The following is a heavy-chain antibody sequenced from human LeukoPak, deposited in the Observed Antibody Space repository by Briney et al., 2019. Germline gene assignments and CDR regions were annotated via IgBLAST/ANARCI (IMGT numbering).Heavy chain of an antibody. D-gene: IGHD3-3*01. CDR3: ARVKMRFLEWLHEYYFDY. CDR1: GCTFSSYA. CDR2: IIPILGIA. J-gene: IGHJ4*02. V-gene: IGHV1-69*04. Sequence: SVKVSCKASGCTFSSYAISWVRQAPGQGLEWMGRIIPILGIANYAQKFQGRVTITADKSTSTAYMELSSLRSEDTAVYYCARVKMRFLEWLHEYYFDYWGQGTLVTVSS.